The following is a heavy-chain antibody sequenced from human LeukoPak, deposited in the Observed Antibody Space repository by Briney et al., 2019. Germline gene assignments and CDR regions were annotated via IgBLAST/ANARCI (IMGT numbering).Heavy chain of an antibody. D-gene: IGHD6-13*01. CDR1: GFTFSSYG. V-gene: IGHV3-30*18. CDR2: ISYDGSNK. CDR3: AKGAFISSSCHDY. Sequence: QPGRSLRLSCAASGFTFSSYGMHWVRQAPGKGLEWVAVISYDGSNKYYADSVKGRFTISRDNSKNTLYLQMNSLRAEDTAVYYCAKGAFISSSCHDYWGQGTLVTVSS. J-gene: IGHJ4*02.